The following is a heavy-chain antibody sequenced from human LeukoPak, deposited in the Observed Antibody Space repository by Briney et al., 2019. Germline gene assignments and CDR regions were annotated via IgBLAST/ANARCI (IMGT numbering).Heavy chain of an antibody. V-gene: IGHV3-23*01. CDR2: ISGSGGST. Sequence: GGSLRLSCAASGFTFSSYAMSWVRPAPGKGLEWVSAISGSGGSTYYADSVKGRFTISRDNSKNTLYLQMNSLRAEDTAVYYCPEGEYYYGSGSLYYFDYWGQGTLVTVSS. CDR1: GFTFSSYA. D-gene: IGHD3-10*01. J-gene: IGHJ4*02. CDR3: PEGEYYYGSGSLYYFDY.